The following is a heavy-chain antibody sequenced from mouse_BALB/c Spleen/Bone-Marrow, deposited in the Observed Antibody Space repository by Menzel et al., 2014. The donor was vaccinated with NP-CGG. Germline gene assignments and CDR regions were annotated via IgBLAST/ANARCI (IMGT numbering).Heavy chain of an antibody. J-gene: IGHJ3*01. V-gene: IGHV1-80*01. CDR1: GYAFSTCW. CDR3: ARGLRAY. Sequence: QVQLQQSGAELVRPGSSVKISCKASGYAFSTCWMNWVKQRPGQGLEWIGQIYPGDGDTNYNGKFKGKATLTADKSSSTAYMQLSSLTSEDSAIYFCARGLRAYWGQGTLVTVSA. CDR2: IYPGDGDT.